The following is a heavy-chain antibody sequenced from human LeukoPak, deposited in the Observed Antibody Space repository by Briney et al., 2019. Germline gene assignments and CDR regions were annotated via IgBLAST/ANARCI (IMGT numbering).Heavy chain of an antibody. D-gene: IGHD3-10*01. CDR2: INPNSGGT. CDR1: GYTFTSYY. Sequence: GASVKVSCKASGYTFTSYYMHWVRQAPGQGLEWMGWINPNSGGTNYAQKFQGRVTMTRDTSISTAYMELSRLRSDDTAVYYCALPLLWFGELSGRVDYWGQGTLVTVSS. J-gene: IGHJ4*02. V-gene: IGHV1-2*02. CDR3: ALPLLWFGELSGRVDY.